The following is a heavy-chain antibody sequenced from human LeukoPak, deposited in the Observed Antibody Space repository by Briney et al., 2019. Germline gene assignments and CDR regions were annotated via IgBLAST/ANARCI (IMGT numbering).Heavy chain of an antibody. CDR3: TTDPDCSGGSCYHDWFDP. D-gene: IGHD2-15*01. CDR2: IKSKTDGGTT. CDR1: GFTFSNAW. Sequence: GGSLRLSCAASGFTFSNAWMSWVRQAPGKGLEWVGRIKSKTDGGTTDYAAPVKGRFTISRDDSKNTLYLQMNSLKTEDTAVYYCTTDPDCSGGSCYHDWFDPWGQGTLVTVSS. J-gene: IGHJ5*02. V-gene: IGHV3-15*01.